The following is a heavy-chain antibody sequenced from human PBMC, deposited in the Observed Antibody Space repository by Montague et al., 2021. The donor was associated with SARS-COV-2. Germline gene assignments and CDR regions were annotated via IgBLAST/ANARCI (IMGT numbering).Heavy chain of an antibody. CDR1: GGCISSFY. J-gene: IGHJ4*02. D-gene: IGHD2-15*01. V-gene: IGHV4-59*08. CDR3: TRHYSATLPAVY. CDR2: ISESGST. Sequence: SETLSLTCTVSGGCISSFYWSWFRQPPGKGLEWIGYISESGSTNYNPSLTSRATMSVDTSKNQFSLKVNSVTAADTAVYYCTRHYSATLPAVYWGQGTLVTVSS.